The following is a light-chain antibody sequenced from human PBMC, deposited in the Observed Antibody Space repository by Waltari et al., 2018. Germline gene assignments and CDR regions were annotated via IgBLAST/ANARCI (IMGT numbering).Light chain of an antibody. CDR3: LLYVPSDIWV. Sequence: QTVVTQEPSLSVSPGGTVTITGGLSAGAVSSSSVPSWYRQTPGQAPPPLLYNTNSRSSGVPDRFSGSIRENKAALTITGAQADDESYYYCLLYVPSDIWVFGGGTKLTVL. V-gene: IGLV8-61*01. J-gene: IGLJ3*02. CDR2: NTN. CDR1: AGAVSSSSV.